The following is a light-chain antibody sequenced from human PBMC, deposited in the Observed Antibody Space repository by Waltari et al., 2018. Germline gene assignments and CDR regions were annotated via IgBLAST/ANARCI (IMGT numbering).Light chain of an antibody. CDR3: QKYGRTPRP. J-gene: IGKJ4*01. V-gene: IGKV3-20*01. CDR1: QSLGNTY. Sequence: EIVLTQSPGTLSLSPGESASLSCRASQSLGNTYLAWYQQKPGQAPRLLIFDASRRATGIPDRFSGSGSGTDLTLTISRLEPEDFAVYFCQKYGRTPRPFGGGTKVEI. CDR2: DAS.